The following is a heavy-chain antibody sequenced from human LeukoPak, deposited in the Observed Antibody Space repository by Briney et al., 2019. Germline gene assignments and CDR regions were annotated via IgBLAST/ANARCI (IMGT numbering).Heavy chain of an antibody. CDR3: ARELFRYHFLPCPFDY. CDR2: IYYSGST. D-gene: IGHD3-3*01. V-gene: IGHV4-59*01. J-gene: IGHJ4*02. CDR1: GGSFSGYY. Sequence: SETLSLTCAVYGGSFSGYYWSWIRQPPGKGMEWNGYIYYSGSTNYNPSLTSRVTISVDTSKNQFSLRLSSVTAADTAVYYCARELFRYHFLPCPFDYWGQGTLVTVSS.